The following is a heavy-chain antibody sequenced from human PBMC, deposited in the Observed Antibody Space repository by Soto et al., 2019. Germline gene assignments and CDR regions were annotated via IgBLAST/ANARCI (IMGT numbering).Heavy chain of an antibody. V-gene: IGHV3-11*01. J-gene: IGHJ6*02. CDR2: MSGSGDAI. CDR3: VRGNFYYGMDV. Sequence: PGGSLRLSCTTSGFTFSDYYMTWVRQAPGKGLEWISYMSGSGDAIYYADSVKGRFTISRDNAKNSLHLEMNSLRVEDTAMYYCVRGNFYYGMDVRGQGTTVTVSS. CDR1: GFTFSDYY.